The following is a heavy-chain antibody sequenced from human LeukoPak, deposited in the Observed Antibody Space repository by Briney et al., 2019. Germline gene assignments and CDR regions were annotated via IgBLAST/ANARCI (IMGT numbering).Heavy chain of an antibody. CDR3: ARIIGYVWGNSRTSDY. Sequence: SETLSLTCTVSGASITNSPNYWGWIRQTPEKGLEWIGTMSYSGDTYYSPSLKSRVTISGDTSKNQFSLKLTSVTTADTAVYYCARIIGYVWGNSRTSDYWGQGTLVTISS. CDR2: MSYSGDT. J-gene: IGHJ4*02. D-gene: IGHD3-16*02. CDR1: GASITNSPNY. V-gene: IGHV4-39*07.